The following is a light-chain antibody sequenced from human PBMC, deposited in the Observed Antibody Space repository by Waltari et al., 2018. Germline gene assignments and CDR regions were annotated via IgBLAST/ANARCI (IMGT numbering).Light chain of an antibody. CDR1: QSLVDRDGNIY. V-gene: IGKV2-30*01. J-gene: IGKJ2*03. CDR3: MQGTNWPQS. CDR2: KVS. Sequence: DVVMTQSPLSLPVTLGQPASIPCRSSQSLVDRDGNIYLNWFQQGPGQAPRRLIYKVSRRDSGVPDRFSGSGSGTDFTLRISRVEAEDVGLYFCMQGTNWPQSFGQGTKLEIK.